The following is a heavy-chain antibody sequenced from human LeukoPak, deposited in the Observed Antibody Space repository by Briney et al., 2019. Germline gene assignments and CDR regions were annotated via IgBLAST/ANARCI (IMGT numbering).Heavy chain of an antibody. D-gene: IGHD1-26*01. V-gene: IGHV3-48*01. CDR1: GFILSSYS. Sequence: GGSLRLSCAASGFILSSYSMTWVRQAPGKGLEWISYISGDSGSIYYGDSVKGRFTISRDTAKNSLYLQMNSLRAEDTAVYYCARGADGSYTLFDYWGQGTLVTVSS. CDR2: ISGDSGSI. CDR3: ARGADGSYTLFDY. J-gene: IGHJ4*02.